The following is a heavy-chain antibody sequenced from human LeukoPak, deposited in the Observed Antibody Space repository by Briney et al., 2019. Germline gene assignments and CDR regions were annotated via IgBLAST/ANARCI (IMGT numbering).Heavy chain of an antibody. Sequence: PSETLSLTCAVYGGSFSGYYWSWIRQPPGKGLESIGEINHSGSTNYNPSLKSRVTISVDTPKNQFSLKLSSVTAADTAVYYCARVNMLASREFDYWGQGTLVTVSS. J-gene: IGHJ4*02. D-gene: IGHD2-8*01. CDR2: INHSGST. CDR1: GGSFSGYY. CDR3: ARVNMLASREFDY. V-gene: IGHV4-34*01.